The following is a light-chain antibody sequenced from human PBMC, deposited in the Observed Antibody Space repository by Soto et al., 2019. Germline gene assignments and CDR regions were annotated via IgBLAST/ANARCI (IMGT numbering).Light chain of an antibody. CDR1: QSVSTY. J-gene: IGKJ4*01. V-gene: IGKV3-11*01. CDR2: DIF. Sequence: EIVLTQSPATLSLSPGERATLSCSASQSVSTYLAWYQQKPGQAPRLLIYDIFNRATGIPARFSGSGSGTDFTLTISSLEPEDFAVYYCQQRISWPLTFGGGTKVEIK. CDR3: QQRISWPLT.